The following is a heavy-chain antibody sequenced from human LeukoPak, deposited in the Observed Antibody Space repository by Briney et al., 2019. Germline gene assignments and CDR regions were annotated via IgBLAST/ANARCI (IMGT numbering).Heavy chain of an antibody. V-gene: IGHV1-2*02. CDR1: GYTFTGYY. D-gene: IGHD2-2*01. CDR2: INPNSGGT. Sequence: ASVKVSCKASGYTFTGYYMHWVRQAPGQGLEWMGWINPNSGGTNYAQKFQGRVTMTRDTSISTAYMGLSRLRSDDTAVYYCARDSQLEGYCSSTSCYRAFDIWSQGTMVTVSS. CDR3: ARDSQLEGYCSSTSCYRAFDI. J-gene: IGHJ3*02.